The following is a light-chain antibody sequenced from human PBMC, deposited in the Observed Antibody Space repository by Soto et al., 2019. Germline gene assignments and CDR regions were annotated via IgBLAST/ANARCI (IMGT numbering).Light chain of an antibody. CDR2: YDH. CDR3: AAWDDSLNGRV. Sequence: QSVLTQPPSVSEAPGQRVTISCSGSSSNIGNNLVNWYQQVPGKAPKLLIYYDHLLPSGVSDRFSGSESGTSASLAISGLQSEDEADYYCAAWDDSLNGRVFGGGTKLTVL. J-gene: IGLJ3*02. CDR1: SSNIGNNL. V-gene: IGLV1-36*01.